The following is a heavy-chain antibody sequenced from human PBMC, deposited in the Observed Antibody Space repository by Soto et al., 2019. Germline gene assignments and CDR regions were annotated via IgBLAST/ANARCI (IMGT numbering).Heavy chain of an antibody. Sequence: QVQLVQSGAEVKKPGASVKVSCKASGYTFTNFGISWVRQAPGQGLEWMGWISAYNGNTNYAQNFQGRVTMTTDTXXSXXXXXXXXLXXDDTAVXYCXRGGTPIDYWGQGTLVTVSS. CDR1: GYTFTNFG. J-gene: IGHJ4*02. D-gene: IGHD3-16*01. V-gene: IGHV1-18*01. CDR3: XRGGTPIDY. CDR2: ISAYNGNT.